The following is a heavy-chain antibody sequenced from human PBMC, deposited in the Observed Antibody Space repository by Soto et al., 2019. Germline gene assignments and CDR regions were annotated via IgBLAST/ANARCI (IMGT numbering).Heavy chain of an antibody. CDR3: ARGSAYSDYDLEY. CDR2: VSCTGGSA. D-gene: IGHD4-17*01. Sequence: PGGSLRLSCAASGFTFSSYAMTWVRQAPGKGLEWVSGVSCTGGSAYYADSVKGRFTISRDNSTNTLYLHMSSLRAEDTAVYYCARGSAYSDYDLEYWGQGTQVTVSS. V-gene: IGHV3-23*01. CDR1: GFTFSSYA. J-gene: IGHJ4*02.